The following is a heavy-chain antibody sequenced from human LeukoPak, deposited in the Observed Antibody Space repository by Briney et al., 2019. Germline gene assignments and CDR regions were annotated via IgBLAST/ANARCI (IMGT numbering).Heavy chain of an antibody. D-gene: IGHD6-19*01. J-gene: IGHJ4*02. Sequence: GGSLRLSCAASGFIVSSNYMSWVRQVPGKGLEWVSVIFSSGSTYYADSVKGRFTISRDNSKNTLYLQMNSLRAEDTAVYFCAREGYTNGWYRNWGQGTLVTVSS. CDR2: IFSSGST. CDR1: GFIVSSNY. CDR3: AREGYTNGWYRN. V-gene: IGHV3-53*01.